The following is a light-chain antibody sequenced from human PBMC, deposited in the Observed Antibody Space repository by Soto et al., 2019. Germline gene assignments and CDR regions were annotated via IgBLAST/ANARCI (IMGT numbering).Light chain of an antibody. V-gene: IGKV1D-13*01. CDR3: QQFYDYPLT. Sequence: AIQLTQSPSSLSASVGDRVTITCRASQGISTLFAWYQQKPGNTPKLLIYDASSLESGVPSRFSGSGSGTDFTLTISSLQPEDFATYYCQQFYDYPLTVGGGTKVDIK. CDR2: DAS. CDR1: QGISTL. J-gene: IGKJ4*01.